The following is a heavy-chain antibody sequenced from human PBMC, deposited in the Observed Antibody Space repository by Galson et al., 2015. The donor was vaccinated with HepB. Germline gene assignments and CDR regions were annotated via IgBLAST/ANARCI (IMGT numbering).Heavy chain of an antibody. J-gene: IGHJ6*03. CDR1: GGTFSSYA. CDR3: ARGDLMYSSSSSYYYYYYMDV. V-gene: IGHV1-69*13. CDR2: IIPIFGTA. Sequence: SVKVSCKASGGTFSSYAISWVRQAPGQGLEWMGGIIPIFGTANYAQKFQGRVTITADESTSTAYMELSSLRSEDTAVYYCARGDLMYSSSSSYYYYYYMDVWGKGTTVTVSS. D-gene: IGHD6-13*01.